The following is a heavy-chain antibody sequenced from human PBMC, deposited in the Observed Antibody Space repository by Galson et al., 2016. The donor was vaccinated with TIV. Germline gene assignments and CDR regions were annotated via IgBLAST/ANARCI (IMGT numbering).Heavy chain of an antibody. CDR2: IIPLFDTA. CDR1: GSTFSSYV. D-gene: IGHD5-18*01. Sequence: SVKVSCKASGSTFSSYVFNWVRQAPGQGLEWMGGIIPLFDTAHYAQKFQGRVTITADESSGTVYMELSSLRSEDTAVYYCATDRNTAMDTYHYYYGMDVWGQGTTVTVSS. V-gene: IGHV1-69*13. J-gene: IGHJ6*02. CDR3: ATDRNTAMDTYHYYYGMDV.